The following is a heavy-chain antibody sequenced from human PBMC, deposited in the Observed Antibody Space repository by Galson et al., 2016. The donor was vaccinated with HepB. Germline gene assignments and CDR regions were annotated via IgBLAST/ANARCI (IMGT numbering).Heavy chain of an antibody. CDR3: TARAAK. CDR1: GFTFTNAW. D-gene: IGHD2-15*01. CDR2: IRGESDGGTT. J-gene: IGHJ4*02. Sequence: SLRLSCAASGFTFTNAWMSWVRQAPGKGLEWVGRIRGESDGGTTDYAAAVKGRFTISRDDSKNTLYLQMSSPTTEDTAVYYCTARAAKGGQGTLVTVSS. V-gene: IGHV3-15*01.